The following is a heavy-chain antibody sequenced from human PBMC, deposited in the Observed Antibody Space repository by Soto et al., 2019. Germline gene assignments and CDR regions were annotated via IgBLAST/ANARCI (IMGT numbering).Heavy chain of an antibody. J-gene: IGHJ4*02. CDR1: GVTFSGSA. Sequence: PVKVSCKASGVTFSGSAIRGVRQAPGQGLEWMGGIIPIFGTANYAQKFQGRVTITADESTSTAYMELSSLRSEDTAVYYCARTVNRYSSSWLIDYWGQGTLVTVSS. CDR3: ARTVNRYSSSWLIDY. V-gene: IGHV1-69*13. D-gene: IGHD6-13*01. CDR2: IIPIFGTA.